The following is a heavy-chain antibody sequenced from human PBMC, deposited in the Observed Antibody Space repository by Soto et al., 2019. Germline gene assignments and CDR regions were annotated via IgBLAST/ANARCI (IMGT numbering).Heavy chain of an antibody. V-gene: IGHV3-66*04. CDR1: GVTVSSNY. D-gene: IGHD5-18*01. CDR3: ARHGYNYGGGYFDY. J-gene: IGHJ4*02. CDR2: IYSGGST. Sequence: GGSLRLSSAASGVTVSSNYMSWVRQAPGKGLEWVSVIYSGGSTYYAGSVKGRFTISRDNSKNTLYLQMNSLRAEDTAVYYCARHGYNYGGGYFDYWGQGTLVTVSS.